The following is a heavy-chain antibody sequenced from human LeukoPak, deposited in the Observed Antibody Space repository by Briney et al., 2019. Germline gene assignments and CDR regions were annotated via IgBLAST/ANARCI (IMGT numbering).Heavy chain of an antibody. CDR2: IYTSGST. Sequence: SETLSLTCTVSGGSISSYYWSWIRQPAGKGLEWIGRIYTSGSTNYNPSLKSRVTISVDKSKNQFSLKLSSVTAADTAVYYCARDRTVGATNGDYFDYWGQETLVTVSS. D-gene: IGHD1-26*01. J-gene: IGHJ4*02. CDR3: ARDRTVGATNGDYFDY. CDR1: GGSISSYY. V-gene: IGHV4-4*07.